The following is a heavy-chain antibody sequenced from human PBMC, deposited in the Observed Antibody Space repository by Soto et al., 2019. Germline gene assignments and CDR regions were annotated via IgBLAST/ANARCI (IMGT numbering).Heavy chain of an antibody. V-gene: IGHV1-24*01. D-gene: IGHD3-22*01. CDR2: FDPEDGET. Sequence: ASVKVSCKVSGYTLTELSMHWVRQAPGKGLEWMGGFDPEDGETIYAQKFQGRVTMTEDTSTDTAYMELSSLRSEDTAVYYCATDAPPYYYDSSGYPSFDYWGQGTLVTVSS. CDR1: GYTLTELS. J-gene: IGHJ4*02. CDR3: ATDAPPYYYDSSGYPSFDY.